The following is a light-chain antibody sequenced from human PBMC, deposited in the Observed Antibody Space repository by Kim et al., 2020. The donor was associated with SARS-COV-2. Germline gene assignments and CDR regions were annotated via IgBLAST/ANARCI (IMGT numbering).Light chain of an antibody. V-gene: IGKV1-27*01. CDR2: AAS. Sequence: DIQMTQSPSSLSASVGDRVTITCRASQGISKDLAWYQQKPGNAPKLLIFAASALQSGVPTRFSGSGSGTDFTLTISSLHPEDVATYYCQKYNGAPWTFGQGTKVDIK. CDR1: QGISKD. CDR3: QKYNGAPWT. J-gene: IGKJ1*01.